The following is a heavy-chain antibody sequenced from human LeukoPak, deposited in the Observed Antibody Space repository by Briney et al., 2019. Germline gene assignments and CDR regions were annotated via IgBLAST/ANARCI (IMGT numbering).Heavy chain of an antibody. CDR2: ISGSGGST. CDR1: GFTFSSYA. V-gene: IGHV3-23*01. J-gene: IGHJ1*01. CDR3: AKMGYSSSWYSAEYFQH. Sequence: GGSLRLSCAASGFTFSSYAMSWVRQAPGKGLEWVSAISGSGGSTYYADSVKGRFTISRDNSKNTLYLQMNSLRAEDTAVYYCAKMGYSSSWYSAEYFQHWGQGTLVTVSS. D-gene: IGHD6-13*01.